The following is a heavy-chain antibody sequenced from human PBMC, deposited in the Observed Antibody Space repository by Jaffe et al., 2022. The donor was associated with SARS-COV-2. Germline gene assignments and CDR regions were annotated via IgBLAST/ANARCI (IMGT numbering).Heavy chain of an antibody. D-gene: IGHD6-13*01. J-gene: IGHJ4*02. CDR2: ISSSSSYI. Sequence: EVQLVESGGGLVKPGGSLRLSCAASGFTFSSYSMNWVRQAPGKGLEWVSSISSSSSYIYYADSVKGRFTISRDNAKNSLYLQMNSLRAEDTAVYYCASLRRQQTGFDYWGQGTLVTVSS. CDR1: GFTFSSYS. V-gene: IGHV3-21*01. CDR3: ASLRRQQTGFDY.